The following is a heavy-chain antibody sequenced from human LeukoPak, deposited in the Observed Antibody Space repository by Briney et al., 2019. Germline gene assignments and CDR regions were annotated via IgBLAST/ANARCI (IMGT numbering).Heavy chain of an antibody. D-gene: IGHD3-22*01. CDR3: ARGRGYYYDSSGYYYMDV. CDR2: MNPNSGNT. CDR1: GYTFTSYD. Sequence: ASVKVSCKASGYTFTSYDINWVRQATGQGLEWMGWMNPNSGNTGYAQKFQGRVTITRNTSISTAYMELSSLRSEDTAVYYCARGRGYYYDSSGYYYMDVWGKGTTVTVSS. V-gene: IGHV1-8*03. J-gene: IGHJ6*03.